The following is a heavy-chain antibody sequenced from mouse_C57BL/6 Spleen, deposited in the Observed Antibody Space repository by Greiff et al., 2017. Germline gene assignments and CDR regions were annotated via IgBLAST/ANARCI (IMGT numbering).Heavy chain of an antibody. CDR1: GYTFTSYW. CDR3: ARSGYGNWFAY. CDR2: IDPSDSYT. J-gene: IGHJ3*01. Sequence: QVQLQQPGAELVMPGASVKLSCKASGYTFTSYWMHWVKQRPGQGLEWIGEIDPSDSYTNYNQKFKGKSTLTVDKSSSTAYMQLSSLTSEDSAFYYCARSGYGNWFAYWGQGTLVTVSA. V-gene: IGHV1-69*01. D-gene: IGHD2-1*01.